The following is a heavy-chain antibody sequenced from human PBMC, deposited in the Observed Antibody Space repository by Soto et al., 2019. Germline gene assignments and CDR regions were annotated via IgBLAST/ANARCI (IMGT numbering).Heavy chain of an antibody. D-gene: IGHD2-15*01. CDR2: IYYSGST. J-gene: IGHJ4*02. CDR3: ARHTPAISISDH. V-gene: IGHV4-39*01. Sequence: QPPGKGLEWIGSIYYSGSTYYNPSLKSRVTISVDTSKNQFSLKLSSVTAADTAVYYCARHTPAISISDHWGQGTLVTVSS.